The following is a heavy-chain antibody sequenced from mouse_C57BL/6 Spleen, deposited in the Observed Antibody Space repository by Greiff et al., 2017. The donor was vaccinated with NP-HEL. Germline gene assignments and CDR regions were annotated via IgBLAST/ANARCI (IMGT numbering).Heavy chain of an antibody. Sequence: EVQLVESGPELVKPGASVKMSCKASGYTFTDYNMHWVKQSHGKSLEWIGYINPNNGGTSYNQKFKGKATLTVNKSSSTAYMELRSLTSEDSAVYYCARGDYYGSSFDYWGQGTTLTVSS. CDR3: ARGDYYGSSFDY. J-gene: IGHJ2*01. D-gene: IGHD1-1*01. CDR2: INPNNGGT. V-gene: IGHV1-22*01. CDR1: GYTFTDYN.